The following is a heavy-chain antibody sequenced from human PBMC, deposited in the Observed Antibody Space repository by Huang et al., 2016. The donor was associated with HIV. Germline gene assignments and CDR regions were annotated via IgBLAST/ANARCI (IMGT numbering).Heavy chain of an antibody. Sequence: QVRLQESGPGLVKPSETLSLSCTVSGDSVSSHYWGWIRHPPGKGLEWIGTVYESGTTKYNPRLKSRITISVDTSKNGFSLNITSVSAADTAMYFCVRDQGRLAVGGIDNWFDPWGQGALVTVSS. CDR1: GDSVSSHY. J-gene: IGHJ5*02. CDR3: VRDQGRLAVGGIDNWFDP. V-gene: IGHV4-59*02. CDR2: VYESGTT. D-gene: IGHD6-19*01.